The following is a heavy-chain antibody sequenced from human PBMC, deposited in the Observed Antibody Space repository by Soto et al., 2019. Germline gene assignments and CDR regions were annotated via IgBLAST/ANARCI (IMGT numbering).Heavy chain of an antibody. CDR3: ARDAASYYYDSSGYYWY. Sequence: ASVKVSCKASGYTFTSYGISWVRQAPGQGLEWMGWISAYNGNTNYAQKLQGRVTMTTDTSTSTAYMELRSLRSDDTAVYYCARDAASYYYDSSGYYWYWGQGTLVTVSS. CDR1: GYTFTSYG. D-gene: IGHD3-22*01. J-gene: IGHJ4*02. V-gene: IGHV1-18*04. CDR2: ISAYNGNT.